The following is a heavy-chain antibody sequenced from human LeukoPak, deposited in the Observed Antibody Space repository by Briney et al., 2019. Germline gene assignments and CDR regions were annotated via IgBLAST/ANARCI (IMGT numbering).Heavy chain of an antibody. V-gene: IGHV1-69*05. CDR2: IIPVFGTA. CDR1: GGTFSSYA. J-gene: IGHJ3*02. CDR3: ARDLAYSSSSPAFDI. D-gene: IGHD6-6*01. Sequence: AASVKVSCKASGGTFSSYAISWVRQAPGQGLEWMGGIIPVFGTANYAQKFQGRVTITTDEPTSTAYMELSSLRSEDTAVYYCARDLAYSSSSPAFDIWGQGTMVTVSS.